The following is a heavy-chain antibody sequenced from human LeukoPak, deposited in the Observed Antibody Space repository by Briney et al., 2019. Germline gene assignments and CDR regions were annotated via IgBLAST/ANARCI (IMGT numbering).Heavy chain of an antibody. D-gene: IGHD2-2*01. Sequence: ASVKVSCKASGYTFTSYGISWVRQAPGQGLEWMGWISAYNGNTNYAQKLQGRVTMTTDTSTSTAYMELRSLRSDDTAVYYCARVSDIVVEPAAHDYWGQGTLVTVSS. V-gene: IGHV1-18*01. CDR3: ARVSDIVVEPAAHDY. CDR1: GYTFTSYG. CDR2: ISAYNGNT. J-gene: IGHJ4*02.